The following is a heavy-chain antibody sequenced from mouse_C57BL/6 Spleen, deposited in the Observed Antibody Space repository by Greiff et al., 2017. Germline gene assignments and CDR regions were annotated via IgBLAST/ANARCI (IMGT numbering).Heavy chain of an antibody. J-gene: IGHJ3*01. CDR3: ARESYYNYDPFAY. CDR1: GYSITSGYY. CDR2: ISYDGSN. V-gene: IGHV3-6*01. Sequence: EVKLVESGPGLVKPSQSLSLTCSVTGYSITSGYYWNWIRQFPGNKLEWMGYISYDGSNNYNPSLKNRISITRDTSKNQFFLKLNSVTTEDTATYYCARESYYNYDPFAYWGQGTLVTVSA. D-gene: IGHD2-12*01.